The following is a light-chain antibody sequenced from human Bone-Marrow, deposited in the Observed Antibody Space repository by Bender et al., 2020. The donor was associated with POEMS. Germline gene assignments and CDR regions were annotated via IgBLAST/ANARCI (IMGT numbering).Light chain of an antibody. V-gene: IGLV3-1*01. CDR1: DLGDKY. Sequence: SYEVTQPPSVSVSPGQTASITCSGDDLGDKYVAWYQQKPGQSPMLVIYQDTKRPSGIPERFSGSNSGNTATLTISGTQAMDEADYYCQAWDTYSVIFGGGTKLTVL. CDR2: QDT. J-gene: IGLJ2*01. CDR3: QAWDTYSVI.